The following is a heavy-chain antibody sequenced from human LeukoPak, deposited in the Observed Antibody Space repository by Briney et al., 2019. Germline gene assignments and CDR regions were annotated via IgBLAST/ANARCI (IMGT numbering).Heavy chain of an antibody. J-gene: IGHJ4*02. CDR3: AKSGGYSYDYPLDS. V-gene: IGHV3-23*01. CDR2: ISGSADST. CDR1: GFSFSSYA. D-gene: IGHD5-18*01. Sequence: GGSLRLSCAASGFSFSSYAMSWVRQAPGKGLEWVSIISGSADSTYHADSVKGRLTTSRDNSKNTLYLQMNSLRVEDTALYYCAKSGGYSYDYPLDSWGQGTLVTVSS.